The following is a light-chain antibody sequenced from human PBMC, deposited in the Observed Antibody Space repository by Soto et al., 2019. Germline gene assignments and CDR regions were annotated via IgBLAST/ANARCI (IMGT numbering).Light chain of an antibody. V-gene: IGKV3-20*01. CDR2: DTS. Sequence: EMGLMQSPSTPPFAPGEGATLSCRARQRVNSNYLAWYQQNPGQAPTVLIFDTSMRATGVPHRCIGSGSGTDLSRTISRLEPDDFEVYDCHKYGSSQCTFGPG. CDR1: QRVNSNY. CDR3: HKYGSSQCT. J-gene: IGKJ3*01.